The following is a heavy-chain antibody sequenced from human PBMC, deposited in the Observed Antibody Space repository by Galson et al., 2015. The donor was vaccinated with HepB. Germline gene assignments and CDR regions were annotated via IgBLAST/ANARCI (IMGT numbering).Heavy chain of an antibody. CDR3: AVQRTDYYGMDV. V-gene: IGHV6-1*01. J-gene: IGHJ6*02. CDR2: TYFRSQWHK. Sequence: CAISGDSVSSNSAAWSWIRQSPSRGLEWLGRTYFRSQWHKDYAMSVESRITINPDTSKNQFSLQLSSVTPDDTAVYYCAVQRTDYYGMDVWGQGTAVTVSS. D-gene: IGHD6-25*01. CDR1: GDSVSSNSAA.